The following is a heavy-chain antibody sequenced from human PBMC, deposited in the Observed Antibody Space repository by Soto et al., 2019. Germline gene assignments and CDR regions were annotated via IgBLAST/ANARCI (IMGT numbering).Heavy chain of an antibody. CDR2: ITSSGSST. J-gene: IGHJ5*02. V-gene: IGHV3-23*01. CDR3: AKDSSSYSTAWFDP. CDR1: GFIFSTYA. D-gene: IGHD6-6*01. Sequence: GGSLRLSCAASGFIFSTYAMSWVRQAPGKGLEWVSGITSSGSSTYYADSVKGRFTISRDNSENTLYLQMNSLRAEDTAIYYCAKDSSSYSTAWFDPWGQGTLVTVSS.